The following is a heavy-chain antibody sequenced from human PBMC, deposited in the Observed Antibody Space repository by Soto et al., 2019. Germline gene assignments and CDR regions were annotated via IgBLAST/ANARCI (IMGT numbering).Heavy chain of an antibody. CDR2: ISAYNGNT. Sequence: ASVKVSCKASGYTFTSYGISWVRQAPGQGLEWMGWISAYNGNTNYAQKLQGRVTMTTDTSTSTAYMELRSLRSDDTAVYYCARLSASSSWYNYYCYGMDVWGQGTTVTVSS. J-gene: IGHJ6*02. CDR3: ARLSASSSWYNYYCYGMDV. CDR1: GYTFTSYG. V-gene: IGHV1-18*01. D-gene: IGHD6-13*01.